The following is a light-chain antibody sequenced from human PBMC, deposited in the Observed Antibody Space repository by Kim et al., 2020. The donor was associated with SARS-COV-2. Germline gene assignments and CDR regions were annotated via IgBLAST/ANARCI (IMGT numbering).Light chain of an antibody. CDR2: ANT. Sequence: RVTISCTGSSSNIGARNDVHWYQHLPGTAPTLLIYANTNRPSGVPDRISGSRSGTSASLAITGLQAEDEADYYCQSYDTSLSAWVFGGGTKLTVL. J-gene: IGLJ3*02. CDR3: QSYDTSLSAWV. CDR1: SSNIGARND. V-gene: IGLV1-40*01.